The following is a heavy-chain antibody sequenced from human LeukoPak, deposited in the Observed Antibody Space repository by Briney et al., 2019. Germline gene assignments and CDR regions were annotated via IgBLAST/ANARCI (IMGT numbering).Heavy chain of an antibody. V-gene: IGHV3-33*01. D-gene: IGHD2-15*01. Sequence: GGSLRLSCATSGFTFSSYSMQWVRQAPGRGLEWVAAIRVDGSKKFYADSVEGRFTISRDDSKSTSYLQMNSLRAEDTAVYYCARDQGYCSGGRCHSHFDYWGQGTLVTVSS. J-gene: IGHJ4*02. CDR3: ARDQGYCSGGRCHSHFDY. CDR2: IRVDGSKK. CDR1: GFTFSSYS.